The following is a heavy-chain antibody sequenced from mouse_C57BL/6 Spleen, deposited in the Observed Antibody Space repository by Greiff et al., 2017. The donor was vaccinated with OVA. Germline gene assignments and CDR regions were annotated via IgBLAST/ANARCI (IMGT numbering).Heavy chain of an antibody. CDR1: GYSITSGYY. J-gene: IGHJ2*01. Sequence: ESGPGLVKPSQSLSLTCSVTGYSITSGYYWNWIRQFPGNKLEWMGYISYDGSNNYNPSLKNRISITRDTSKNQFFLKLNSVTTEDTATYYCASYSNLYYFDYWGQGTTLTVSS. CDR2: ISYDGSN. D-gene: IGHD2-5*01. V-gene: IGHV3-6*01. CDR3: ASYSNLYYFDY.